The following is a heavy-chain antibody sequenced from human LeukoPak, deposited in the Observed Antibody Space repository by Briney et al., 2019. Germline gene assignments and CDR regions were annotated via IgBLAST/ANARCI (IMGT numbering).Heavy chain of an antibody. D-gene: IGHD6-13*01. Sequence: SVKVSCKASGGTCSSYTISWVRQAPGQGLEWMGRIIPILDIANYVQKFQGRVTITADKSTSTAYMELSSLRSEDTAVYYCARDFPPPSSWSNNWFDPWGQGTLVTVSS. CDR1: GGTCSSYT. CDR3: ARDFPPPSSWSNNWFDP. J-gene: IGHJ5*02. V-gene: IGHV1-69*04. CDR2: IIPILDIA.